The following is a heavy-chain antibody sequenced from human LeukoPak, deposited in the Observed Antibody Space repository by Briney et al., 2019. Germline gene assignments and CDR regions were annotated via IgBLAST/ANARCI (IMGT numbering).Heavy chain of an antibody. CDR3: AKSFHSTGFYYVDY. Sequence: GGSLRLSCAASGFTFSHYSVNWVRQAPGKGLEWVSSISSSSSYIYYADSVKGRFTISRDNSKNTLYLQMNSLRADDTAVFYCAKSFHSTGFYYVDYWGQGTLVTVSS. J-gene: IGHJ4*02. V-gene: IGHV3-21*01. CDR1: GFTFSHYS. D-gene: IGHD3-22*01. CDR2: ISSSSSYI.